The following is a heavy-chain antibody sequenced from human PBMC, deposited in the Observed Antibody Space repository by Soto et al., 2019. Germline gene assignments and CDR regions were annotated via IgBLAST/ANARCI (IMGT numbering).Heavy chain of an antibody. CDR3: VCSSGCFREYYFDV. V-gene: IGHV1-18*01. CDR2: ISAYNGNT. Sequence: ASVKVSCKASGYTFTSYGISWVRQAPGQGLEWMGWISAYNGNTNYAQKLQGRVTMTTDTSTSTAYMELRSLRSDDTAVYYCVCSSGCFREYYFDVCGQGTLVTVSS. D-gene: IGHD6-19*01. J-gene: IGHJ4*02. CDR1: GYTFTSYG.